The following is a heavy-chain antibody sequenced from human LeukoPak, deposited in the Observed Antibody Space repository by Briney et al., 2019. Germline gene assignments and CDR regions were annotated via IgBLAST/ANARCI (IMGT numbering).Heavy chain of an antibody. D-gene: IGHD3-22*01. CDR1: VYTLTQYY. Sequence: SVTVSCQASVYTLTQYYMHWVRQPAGQGVEGVGRINPNSCGRKYVQKYQGRVTMTRDTSISTTYMELSRLRSDDTAVYYCAREADWYYYDSSGQSHDAFDIWGQGTMVTVSS. CDR3: AREADWYYYDSSGQSHDAFDI. J-gene: IGHJ3*02. CDR2: INPNSCGR. V-gene: IGHV1-2*06.